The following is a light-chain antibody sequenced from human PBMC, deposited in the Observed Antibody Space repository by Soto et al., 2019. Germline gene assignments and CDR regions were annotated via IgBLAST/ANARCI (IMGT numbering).Light chain of an antibody. J-gene: IGLJ2*01. CDR3: SSYTSSGTVI. V-gene: IGLV2-14*01. CDR2: DVS. Sequence: QSVLTQPASVSGSPGQSIIISCTGTSSDVGGYKYVSWYQQHPGKAPKLMIYDVSNRPSGVSNRFSGSKSGNTASLTISGLQAEDQADYYCSSYTSSGTVIFGGGTKVTVL. CDR1: SSDVGGYKY.